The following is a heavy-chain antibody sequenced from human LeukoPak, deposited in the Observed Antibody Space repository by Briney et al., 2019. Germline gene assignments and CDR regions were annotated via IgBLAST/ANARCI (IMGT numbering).Heavy chain of an antibody. D-gene: IGHD4-23*01. CDR3: ARDGHYGGIFDY. CDR2: IYYSGST. V-gene: IGHV4-59*01. Sequence: PSEALSLTCTVSGGSISSYYWSWIRQPPGKGLEWIGYIYYSGSTNYNPSLKSRVTISVDTSKNQFSLKLSSVTAADTAVYYCARDGHYGGIFDYWGQGTLVTVSS. CDR1: GGSISSYY. J-gene: IGHJ4*02.